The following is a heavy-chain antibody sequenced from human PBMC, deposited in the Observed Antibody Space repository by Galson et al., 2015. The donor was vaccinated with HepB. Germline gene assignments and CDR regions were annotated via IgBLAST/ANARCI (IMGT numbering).Heavy chain of an antibody. CDR2: INPANGIT. D-gene: IGHD2/OR15-2a*01. CDR1: GYTFTTYV. J-gene: IGHJ4*02. Sequence: SVKVSCKASGYTFTTYVLRWVRQAPGQRLEWMGWINPANGITIQSQKFQGRVTITRDTSASTAYMELSSLRSEDTAVYYCARGSEYSDYWGQGTLVTVSS. V-gene: IGHV1-3*01. CDR3: ARGSEYSDY.